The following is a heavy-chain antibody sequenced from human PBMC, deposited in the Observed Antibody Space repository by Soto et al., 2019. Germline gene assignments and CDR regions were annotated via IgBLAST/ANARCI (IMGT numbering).Heavy chain of an antibody. D-gene: IGHD5-12*01. Sequence: LSLTCTVSSDSISSYYWSWIRQPPGKRLEWIGYISYSGSTDYNPSLKSRVTISGDTSKNQFSLKVSSVTAADTAVYYCARGTSWHLPSDYWGQGTLVTVSS. CDR1: SDSISSYY. CDR2: ISYSGST. CDR3: ARGTSWHLPSDY. V-gene: IGHV4-59*01. J-gene: IGHJ4*02.